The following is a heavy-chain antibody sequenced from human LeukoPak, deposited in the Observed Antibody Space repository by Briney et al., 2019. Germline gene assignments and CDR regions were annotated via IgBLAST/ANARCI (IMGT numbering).Heavy chain of an antibody. CDR2: INYRGST. V-gene: IGHV4-39*07. J-gene: IGHJ4*02. D-gene: IGHD3-16*01. CDR3: ATYKYDYVWGNQHFDY. Sequence: SEALSLTCTVSNASISSNTYYRAWIRQPPGKGLEYIGSINYRGSTYYNPSLKSRVTLSVDTSKNQFSLKLNSVTAADTAVYYCATYKYDYVWGNQHFDYWGQGTLVAVSS. CDR1: NASISSNTYY.